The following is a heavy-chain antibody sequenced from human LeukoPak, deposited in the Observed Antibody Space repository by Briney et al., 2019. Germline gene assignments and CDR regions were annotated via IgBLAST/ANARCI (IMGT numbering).Heavy chain of an antibody. V-gene: IGHV3-7*01. Sequence: GGSLRLSCAASRFTFSDYWMSWVRQAPGKGLAWVANIKQDGSQNFYVDSVKGRFTISRDNAKNSLYLQMNSLRAEDTAVYYCARFIGYNNNVPRFDPWGQGTLVTVSS. CDR3: ARFIGYNNNVPRFDP. CDR2: IKQDGSQN. CDR1: RFTFSDYW. D-gene: IGHD5-24*01. J-gene: IGHJ5*02.